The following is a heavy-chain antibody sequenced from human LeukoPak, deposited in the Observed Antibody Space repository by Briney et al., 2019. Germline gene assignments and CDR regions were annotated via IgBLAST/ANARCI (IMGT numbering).Heavy chain of an antibody. D-gene: IGHD2-15*01. CDR1: GFTFSNYA. CDR3: AKLNRGTASPYYFDY. J-gene: IGHJ4*02. CDR2: ISGGGGST. V-gene: IGHV3-23*01. Sequence: GSLRLSCAASGFTFSNYAMSWVRQAPGKGLEWVSGISGGGGSTYYADSVKGRFTISRDNSKNTLYLQMNSLRAEDTAVYYCAKLNRGTASPYYFDYWGQGTLVTVSS.